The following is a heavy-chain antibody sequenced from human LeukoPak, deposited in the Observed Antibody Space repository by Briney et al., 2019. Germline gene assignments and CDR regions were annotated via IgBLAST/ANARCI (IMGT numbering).Heavy chain of an antibody. V-gene: IGHV3-74*01. CDR3: ARGRPHGNDY. CDR1: GFTFSSYW. D-gene: IGHD4-23*01. J-gene: IGHJ4*02. CDR2: IASDGSNT. Sequence: GGSLRLSCAASGFTFSSYWMNWVRQAPEKGLVWVSRIASDGSNTTYADSVKGRFSISRDNAKNTLYLQMNSLRVEDTAVYYCARGRPHGNDYWGQGTLVTVSS.